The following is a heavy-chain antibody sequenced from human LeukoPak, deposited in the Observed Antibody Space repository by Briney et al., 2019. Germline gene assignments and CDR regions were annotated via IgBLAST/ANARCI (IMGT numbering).Heavy chain of an antibody. CDR2: ISYDGSNK. CDR3: ARDLSSGWYWGSFDY. J-gene: IGHJ4*02. V-gene: IGHV3-30-3*01. Sequence: GGSLRLSCAASGFTFSSYAMSWVRQAPGKGLEWVAVISYDGSNKYYADSVKGRFTISRDNSKNTLYLQMNSLRAEDTAVYYCARDLSSGWYWGSFDYWGQGTLVTVSS. CDR1: GFTFSSYA. D-gene: IGHD6-19*01.